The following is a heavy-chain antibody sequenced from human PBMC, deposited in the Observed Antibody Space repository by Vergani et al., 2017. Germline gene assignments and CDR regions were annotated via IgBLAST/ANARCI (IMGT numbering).Heavy chain of an antibody. CDR2: IDRNYGVK. Sequence: VEAGGGLVQPGGSLRLFCTASGFTFQAFAFHWVRQVSGRGLEWVSGIDRNYGVKNGNSFEGRFSISRDNAKKAVFLQMNNLRHEDTALYFCVKDNDYDADGPFDLWSRGTLVTVSS. CDR3: VKDNDYDADGPFDL. J-gene: IGHJ2*01. CDR1: GFTFQAFA. D-gene: IGHD3-16*01. V-gene: IGHV3-9*01.